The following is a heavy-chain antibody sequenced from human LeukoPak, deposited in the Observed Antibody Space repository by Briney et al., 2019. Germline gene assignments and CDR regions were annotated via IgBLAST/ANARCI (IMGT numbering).Heavy chain of an antibody. CDR3: ARGRIAKIVVVHSFSYGMDV. CDR2: INHSGST. CDR1: GGSFSGYY. Sequence: SETLSLTCAVYGGSFSGYYWSWIRHPPGKGLEWIGEINHSGSTNYNPSLKSRVTISVDTSKNQFSLKLSSVTAADTAVYYCARGRIAKIVVVHSFSYGMDVWGQGTTVTVSS. J-gene: IGHJ6*02. V-gene: IGHV4-34*01. D-gene: IGHD3-22*01.